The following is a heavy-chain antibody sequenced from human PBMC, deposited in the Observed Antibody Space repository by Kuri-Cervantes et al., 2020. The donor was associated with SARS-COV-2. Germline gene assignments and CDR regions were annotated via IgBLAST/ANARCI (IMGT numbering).Heavy chain of an antibody. J-gene: IGHJ6*02. D-gene: IGHD1-26*01. CDR3: ARGRGSYYFYYYGMDV. Sequence: GGSLRLSCAASGFTFSSYAMTWVRQAPGKGLEWVSGISESGDITDYADSVKGRFTISRDSSKNTLYLQMNSLRAEDTAVYYCARGRGSYYFYYYGMDVWGQGTTVTVSS. V-gene: IGHV3-23*01. CDR2: ISESGDIT. CDR1: GFTFSSYA.